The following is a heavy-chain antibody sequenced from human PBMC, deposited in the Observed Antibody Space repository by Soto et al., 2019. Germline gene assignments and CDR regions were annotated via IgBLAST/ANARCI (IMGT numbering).Heavy chain of an antibody. CDR2: ISPSSGRV. CDR1: GYTFTSYY. V-gene: IGHV1-46*01. Sequence: QVQLVQSGAEVKKPGASVKVSCKASGYTFTSYYVYWVRQAPGQGLEWMALISPSSGRVTYAQNFQGRVSVTRDTSTSTVYMEVSSLTSEDTAVYNCATRVGSLDHWGQGTLVTAS. CDR3: ATRVGSLDH. D-gene: IGHD1-26*01. J-gene: IGHJ4*02.